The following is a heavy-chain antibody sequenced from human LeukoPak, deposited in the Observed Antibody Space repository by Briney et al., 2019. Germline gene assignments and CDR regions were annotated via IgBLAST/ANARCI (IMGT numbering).Heavy chain of an antibody. Sequence: SETLSLTCAVYGASFSANDWIWVRQPPGKGVEWIGEIHHSRVITYMPSLHCRLTISSDTSKNQFSLKLSSVTAADTAVYYCARYCGSENYCISYWGQGTLVTVSS. D-gene: IGHD3-10*01. V-gene: IGHV4-34*01. CDR3: ARYCGSENYCISY. J-gene: IGHJ4*02. CDR2: IHHSRVI. CDR1: GASFSAND.